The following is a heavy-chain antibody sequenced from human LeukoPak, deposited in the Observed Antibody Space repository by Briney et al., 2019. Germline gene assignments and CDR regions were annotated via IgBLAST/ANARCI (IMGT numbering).Heavy chain of an antibody. V-gene: IGHV3-53*01. CDR2: IYSGGTT. Sequence: GGSLRLSCAASGFTVSDHYMSWVRQAPGQGLESVSLIYSGGTTLYADSVKGRFTISRDNSKNTLYLQMNSLRAEDTAVYFCARVPYGEFSGEFDSWGQGTLVTVSS. CDR1: GFTVSDHY. CDR3: ARVPYGEFSGEFDS. J-gene: IGHJ4*02. D-gene: IGHD3-10*01.